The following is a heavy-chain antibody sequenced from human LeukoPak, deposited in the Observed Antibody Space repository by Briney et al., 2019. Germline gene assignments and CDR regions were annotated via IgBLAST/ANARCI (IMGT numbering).Heavy chain of an antibody. J-gene: IGHJ4*02. CDR2: IGWDGFPT. Sequence: GGSLRLSCAASGFSFDDHTMHWVRQAPGKGLEWVALIGWDGFPTDYADSVKGRFTVSRDNNKNSLYLQMNSLRPEDTALYYCARDNPRFSSSWYYFDYWGQGTLVTVSS. D-gene: IGHD6-13*01. CDR1: GFSFDDHT. V-gene: IGHV3-43*01. CDR3: ARDNPRFSSSWYYFDY.